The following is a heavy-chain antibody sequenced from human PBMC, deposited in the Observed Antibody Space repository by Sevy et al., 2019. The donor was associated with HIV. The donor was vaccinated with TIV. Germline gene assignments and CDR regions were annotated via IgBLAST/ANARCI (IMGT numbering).Heavy chain of an antibody. Sequence: SETLSLTCGVHDGSFSGYFWNWIRQLPGKGLEWIGVINESGITYYNPSLKSRVTISVDTSKKQFSLKLNSVTAADTAVYFCARSPPVVVVPGAPSWFDPWGQGTLVTVSS. D-gene: IGHD2-2*01. CDR1: DGSFSGYF. V-gene: IGHV4-34*01. J-gene: IGHJ5*02. CDR2: INESGIT. CDR3: ARSPPVVVVPGAPSWFDP.